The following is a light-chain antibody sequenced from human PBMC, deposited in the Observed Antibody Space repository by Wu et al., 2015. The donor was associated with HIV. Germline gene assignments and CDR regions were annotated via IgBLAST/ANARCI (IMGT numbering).Light chain of an antibody. CDR3: QQYKTWT. CDR1: QSVSSN. CDR2: GAS. V-gene: IGKV3-15*01. Sequence: EIVMTQSPATLSVSPGERATLSCGASQSVSSNLAWYQQKPGQAPRLLIYGASTRATGIPARFSGSGSGTEFTLTISSLQSEDFAVYYCQQYKTWTFGQGTKVEIK. J-gene: IGKJ1*01.